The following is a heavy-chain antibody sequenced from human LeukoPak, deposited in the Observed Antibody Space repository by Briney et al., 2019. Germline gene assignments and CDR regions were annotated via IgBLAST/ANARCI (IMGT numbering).Heavy chain of an antibody. V-gene: IGHV4-4*07. CDR3: ARDFLTYRAFDI. J-gene: IGHJ3*02. CDR1: GGSISSDY. CDR2: IYTSGGT. D-gene: IGHD5-18*01. Sequence: SETLSLTCTVSGGSISSDYWSWSRQRAGEGLEWSGRIYTSGGTNYNPSLKSRVTMSVDTSKNQFSLKWSSVTAAATAVYYCARDFLTYRAFDIGGQGTMVTVSS.